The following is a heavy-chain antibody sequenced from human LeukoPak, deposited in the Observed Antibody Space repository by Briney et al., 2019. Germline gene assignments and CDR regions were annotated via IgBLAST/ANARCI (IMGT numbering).Heavy chain of an antibody. J-gene: IGHJ3*02. Sequence: GGSLRLFCAASGFTLDDYAMYSVRQAPGKGLEWVSGISWNSDIIGYADSVKGRFTISRDNAKISLYLQMNSLRAEDTAVYYCARDKGEYSSSWYPGEGAFDIWGQGTMVTVSS. CDR3: ARDKGEYSSSWYPGEGAFDI. V-gene: IGHV3-9*01. CDR1: GFTLDDYA. CDR2: ISWNSDII. D-gene: IGHD6-13*01.